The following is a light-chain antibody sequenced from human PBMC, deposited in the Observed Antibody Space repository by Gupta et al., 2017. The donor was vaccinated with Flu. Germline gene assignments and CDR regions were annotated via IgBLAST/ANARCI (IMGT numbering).Light chain of an antibody. CDR1: SSDVGAYNF. CDR3: SSYTRSGTRV. V-gene: IGLV2-14*01. J-gene: IGLJ3*02. CDR2: EVS. Sequence: QPALTQPASVSGSPGQSITISCTGTSSDVGAYNFVSWYQQHPNKAPKLMIYEVSNRPSGVSNRFSGSKSGNTASLTISGLQAEDDGDYYCSSYTRSGTRVFGGGTKLTVL.